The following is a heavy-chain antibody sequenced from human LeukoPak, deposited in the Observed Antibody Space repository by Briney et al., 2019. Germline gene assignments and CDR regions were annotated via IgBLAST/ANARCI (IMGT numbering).Heavy chain of an antibody. Sequence: PGGSLRLSCAASGFTFDDYAMHWVRQAPGKGLEWVSGISWNSGSIGYADSVKGRFTISRDNAKTSLYLQMNSLRAEDMALYYCARVRGWKYFDYWGQGTLVTVSS. CDR1: GFTFDDYA. CDR2: ISWNSGSI. D-gene: IGHD1-1*01. V-gene: IGHV3-9*03. CDR3: ARVRGWKYFDY. J-gene: IGHJ4*02.